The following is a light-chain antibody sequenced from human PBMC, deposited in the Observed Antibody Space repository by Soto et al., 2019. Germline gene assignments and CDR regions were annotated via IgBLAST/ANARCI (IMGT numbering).Light chain of an antibody. J-gene: IGKJ5*01. CDR1: QRLSASD. Sequence: EIVLTQSPGTLSSSPGQRATLSCRASQRLSASDIAWYQQKPGQAPKFLIYGVSSRATGIPDRFSGSGSGTDFTLTISRLESEDFAVYHCQQYGSSPLITFGQGTRLEIK. CDR3: QQYGSSPLIT. CDR2: GVS. V-gene: IGKV3-20*01.